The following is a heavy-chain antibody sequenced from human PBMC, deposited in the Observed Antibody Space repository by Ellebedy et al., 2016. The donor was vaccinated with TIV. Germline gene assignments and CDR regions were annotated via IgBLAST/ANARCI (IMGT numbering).Heavy chain of an antibody. V-gene: IGHV4-59*05. Sequence: SETLSLXCTVSGGSISTYYWSWIRQPPGKGLEWIGSIYYRGTTYYNPSLKSRLIISVDTSKNQFSLNLTSVTAADTAVYYCARQRDLAYDSWGQGILVTVSS. J-gene: IGHJ5*01. CDR1: GGSISTYY. D-gene: IGHD1-1*01. CDR2: IYYRGTT. CDR3: ARQRDLAYDS.